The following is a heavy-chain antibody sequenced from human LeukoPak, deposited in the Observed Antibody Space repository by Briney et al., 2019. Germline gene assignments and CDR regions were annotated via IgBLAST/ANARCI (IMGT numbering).Heavy chain of an antibody. CDR2: ITGGAENT. V-gene: IGHV3-23*01. J-gene: IGHJ4*02. D-gene: IGHD1-26*01. CDR3: AKVLSGSQDY. Sequence: PGESLRLSCAASGFTFSGHAMSWVRQAPGKGLNWLSTITGGAENTYYADSVKGQFTISRDNSKNTVYLQMDSLRVKDTAVYYCAKVLSGSQDYWGQGTLVTVFS. CDR1: GFTFSGHA.